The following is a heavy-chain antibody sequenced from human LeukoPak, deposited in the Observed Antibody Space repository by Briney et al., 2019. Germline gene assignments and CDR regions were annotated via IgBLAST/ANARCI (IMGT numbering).Heavy chain of an antibody. D-gene: IGHD2-2*01. CDR3: ARDATFLGYCSSTSCSQIDAFDI. CDR1: AFTFSNYT. CDR2: ISYDGSNK. J-gene: IGHJ3*02. Sequence: PGGSLRLSCAASAFTFSNYTMHWVRQAPGKGLEWVAVISYDGSNKYYADSVKGRFAISRDNSKNTLYLQMNSLRGEDTAVYYCARDATFLGYCSSTSCSQIDAFDIWGQGTMVTVSS. V-gene: IGHV3-30*09.